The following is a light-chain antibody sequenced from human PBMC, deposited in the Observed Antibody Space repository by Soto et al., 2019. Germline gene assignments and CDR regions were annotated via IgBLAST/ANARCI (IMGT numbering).Light chain of an antibody. CDR3: QHYNSWPL. J-gene: IGKJ3*01. Sequence: EVVLTQSPGTLSLSPGETASLSCRASQSAGNFLAWYQQKPGQAPRLLIYDASNRATGIPARFRGSGSGTEFSLTITSLQSEDFGLYYCQHYNSWPLFGPGTKVDI. CDR2: DAS. CDR1: QSAGNF. V-gene: IGKV3-15*01.